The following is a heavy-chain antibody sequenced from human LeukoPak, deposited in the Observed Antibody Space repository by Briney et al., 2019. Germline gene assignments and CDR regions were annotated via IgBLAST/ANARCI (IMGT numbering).Heavy chain of an antibody. CDR2: IYYSGST. V-gene: IGHV4-39*01. CDR3: ARSPLLYSSTWYVNWFDP. CDR1: GGSISSSNYN. J-gene: IGHJ5*02. D-gene: IGHD6-13*01. Sequence: KPSETLSLTCTVSGGSISSSNYNWGWIRQPPGKGLEWIGGIYYSGSTYYNPSLKSRVTISVDTSKNQLSLKLSFVTAADTAVYYCARSPLLYSSTWYVNWFDPWGQGTLVTVSS.